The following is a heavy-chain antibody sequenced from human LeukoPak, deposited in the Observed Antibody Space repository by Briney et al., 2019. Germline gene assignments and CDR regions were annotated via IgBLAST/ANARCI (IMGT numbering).Heavy chain of an antibody. CDR2: VSHSGNT. CDR3: ARIYSNVWSFIDY. J-gene: IGHJ4*01. CDR1: GGSISSDY. V-gene: IGHV4-59*01. D-gene: IGHD6-13*01. Sequence: SETLSLTCTVPGGSISSDYWSWIRQSPGKGLEWIGYVSHSGNTDYNPSLKSRVTISVDASKKQFSLKVDSVTAADTAVYYFARIYSNVWSFIDYWGQGTLVTVSA.